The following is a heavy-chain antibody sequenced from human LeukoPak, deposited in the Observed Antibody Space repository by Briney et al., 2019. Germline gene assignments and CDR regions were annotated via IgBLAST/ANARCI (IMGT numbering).Heavy chain of an antibody. CDR1: GYTFTDYY. Sequence: ASVKVSCKASGYTFTDYYLHWVRQAPGQGLEWMGWINPNSGDTKYARNFQGRVTMTGDTSISTGYMELSGLTSDDTAVYYCARDIWNLRLIYYWGQGTLVTVSS. V-gene: IGHV1-2*02. CDR3: ARDIWNLRLIYY. J-gene: IGHJ4*02. D-gene: IGHD3-16*01. CDR2: INPNSGDT.